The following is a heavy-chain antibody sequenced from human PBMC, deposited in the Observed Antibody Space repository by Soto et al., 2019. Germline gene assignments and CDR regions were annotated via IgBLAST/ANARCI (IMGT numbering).Heavy chain of an antibody. CDR3: ARERPDGSRLDP. J-gene: IGHJ5*02. CDR1: GDSISGGDYY. CDR2: IYYSGST. Sequence: PSETLSLTCTVSGDSISGGDYYWSWIRQPPGKGLEWIGYIYYSGSTYYNPSLKSRVTISVDTSKNQFSLKLSSVTAADTAVYYCARERPDGSRLDPWGQGTLVTVSS. V-gene: IGHV4-30-4*01. D-gene: IGHD6-13*01.